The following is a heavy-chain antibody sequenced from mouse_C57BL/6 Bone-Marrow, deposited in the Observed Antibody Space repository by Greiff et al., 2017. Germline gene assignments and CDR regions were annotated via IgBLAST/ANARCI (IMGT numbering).Heavy chain of an antibody. CDR3: ARSAPITTVVAKDWYFDV. Sequence: EVQLQQSGPELVKPGASVKIPCKASGYTFTDYNMDWVKQSHGKSLEWIGDINPNNGGTIYNQKFKGKATLTVDKSSSTAYMELRSLTSEDTAVYYCARSAPITTVVAKDWYFDVWGTGTTVTVSS. CDR1: GYTFTDYN. CDR2: INPNNGGT. J-gene: IGHJ1*03. D-gene: IGHD1-1*01. V-gene: IGHV1-18*01.